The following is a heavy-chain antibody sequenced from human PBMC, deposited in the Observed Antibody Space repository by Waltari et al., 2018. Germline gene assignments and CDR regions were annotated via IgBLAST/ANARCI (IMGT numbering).Heavy chain of an antibody. V-gene: IGHV1-69*10. J-gene: IGHJ3*02. D-gene: IGHD2-15*01. CDR3: ARKRGYCSGGSCSGGAFDI. Sequence: QVQLVQSGAEVKKPGSSVKVSCKASGGTFSSYAISWVRQAPGQGLEWMGGIIPIRGIANYAQKFQGRVTITADKSTSTAYMELSSLRSEDTAVYYCARKRGYCSGGSCSGGAFDIWGQGTMVTVSS. CDR1: GGTFSSYA. CDR2: IIPIRGIA.